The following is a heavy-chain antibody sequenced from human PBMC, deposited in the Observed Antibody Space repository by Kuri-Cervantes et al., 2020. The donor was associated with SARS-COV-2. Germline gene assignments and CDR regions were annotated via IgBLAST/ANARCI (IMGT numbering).Heavy chain of an antibody. D-gene: IGHD5-18*01. CDR2: ISGSGTYI. V-gene: IGHV3-11*06. CDR3: ARGIHEGLDV. J-gene: IGHJ6*02. CDR1: GFYFGDYY. Sequence: GGSLRLSCAVSGFYFGDYYMSGIRQAPGKGLEWISFISGSGTYINYADSVKGRFTISRDGAKNSLYLQMHSLRADDTAVYYCARGIHEGLDVWGPGTTVTVSS.